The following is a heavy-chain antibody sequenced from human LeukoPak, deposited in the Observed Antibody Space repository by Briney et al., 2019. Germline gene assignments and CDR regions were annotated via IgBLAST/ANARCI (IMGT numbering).Heavy chain of an antibody. Sequence: ASVKVSCKASGYTFTSYDINWVRQATGQGLEWMGWMNPNSGNTGYAQKFQGRVTMTRNTSISTAYMELSSLRSEDTAVYYCARTYYDFWSGYFTQLNWFDPWGQGTLVTVSS. CDR2: MNPNSGNT. J-gene: IGHJ5*02. D-gene: IGHD3-3*01. V-gene: IGHV1-8*01. CDR3: ARTYYDFWSGYFTQLNWFDP. CDR1: GYTFTSYD.